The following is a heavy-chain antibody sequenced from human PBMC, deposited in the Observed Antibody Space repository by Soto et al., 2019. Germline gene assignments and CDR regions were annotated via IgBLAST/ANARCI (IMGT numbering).Heavy chain of an antibody. J-gene: IGHJ3*02. Sequence: GESLKISCKGSGYSFTSYWIGWVRQMPGKGLEWMGIIYPGDSDTRYSPSFQGQVTISADKSISTAYLQWSSLKASDTAMYYCARRYDFWSGYYSAGPNDAFDIWGQGTMVTVSS. V-gene: IGHV5-51*01. CDR3: ARRYDFWSGYYSAGPNDAFDI. CDR2: IYPGDSDT. D-gene: IGHD3-3*01. CDR1: GYSFTSYW.